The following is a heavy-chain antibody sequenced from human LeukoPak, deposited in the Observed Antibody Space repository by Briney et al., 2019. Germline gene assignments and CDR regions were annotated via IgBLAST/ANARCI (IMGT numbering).Heavy chain of an antibody. CDR2: IKQDGSEK. D-gene: IGHD3-3*01. Sequence: PGGSLRLSCAASGFTFSSYWMSWVRQAPGKGLEWVANIKQDGSEKYYVDSVRGRFTIYRDNSKNTLYLQMNSLRAEDTAVYYCAKSTIFGVVTKYGMDVWGQGTTVTVSS. CDR1: GFTFSSYW. J-gene: IGHJ6*02. V-gene: IGHV3-7*03. CDR3: AKSTIFGVVTKYGMDV.